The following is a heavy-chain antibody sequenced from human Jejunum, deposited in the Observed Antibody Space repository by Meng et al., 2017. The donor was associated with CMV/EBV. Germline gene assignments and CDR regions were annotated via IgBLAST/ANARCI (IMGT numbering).Heavy chain of an antibody. CDR3: ARGCYTTSCYRGSFDY. CDR2: INCSGTT. V-gene: IGHV4-39*07. D-gene: IGHD2-2*02. CDR1: SISSSSFY. J-gene: IGHJ4*02. Sequence: SISSSSFYGGWVRQSPGKGLEWIESINCSGTTYYNPSLRSRVTISLAPSGRQFSLKLTSMTAADTAVYHCARGCYTTSCYRGSFDYWGRGTMVTVSS.